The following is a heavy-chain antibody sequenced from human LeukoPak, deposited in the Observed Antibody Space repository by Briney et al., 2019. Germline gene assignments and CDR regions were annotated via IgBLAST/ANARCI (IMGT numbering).Heavy chain of an antibody. CDR3: ARDCLDPLAYYYYMDV. CDR1: GGSLSSGSYY. J-gene: IGHJ6*03. D-gene: IGHD5/OR15-5a*01. V-gene: IGHV4-61*02. CDR2: IYTSGST. Sequence: SQTLSLTRTVSGGSLSSGSYYWGWIRQPPGKGLEWIGRIYTSGSTNYNPSLKSRVTISVDTSKNQFSLKLSSVTAADTAVYYCARDCLDPLAYYYYMDVWGKGTTVTVSS.